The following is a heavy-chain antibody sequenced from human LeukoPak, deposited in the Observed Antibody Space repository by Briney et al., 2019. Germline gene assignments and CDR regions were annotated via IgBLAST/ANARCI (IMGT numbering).Heavy chain of an antibody. D-gene: IGHD6-19*01. J-gene: IGHJ4*02. V-gene: IGHV1-18*01. CDR2: ISAYNGNT. CDR1: GYTFTSYG. CDR3: ARDSPHSSGWQYFDY. Sequence: ASVKVSCKASGYTFTSYGISWVQQAPGQGLEWMGWISAYNGNTNYAQKLQGRVTMTTDTSTSTAYMELRSLRSDDTAVYYCARDSPHSSGWQYFDYWGQGTLVAVSS.